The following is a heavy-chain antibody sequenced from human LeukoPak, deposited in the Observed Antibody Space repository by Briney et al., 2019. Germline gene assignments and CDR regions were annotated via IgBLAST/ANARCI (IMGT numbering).Heavy chain of an antibody. CDR1: GFTFTTYW. J-gene: IGHJ6*02. CDR3: ARDAVDTANAV. Sequence: PGGSLRLSCAASGFTFTTYWMHWVRQAPGKGLVWVSHINSDGSTTSYADSVKGRFTISRDNAKNTLYLRMNSLRAEDTAVYYCARDAVDTANAVWGQGTTVTVSS. CDR2: INSDGSTT. D-gene: IGHD5-18*01. V-gene: IGHV3-74*01.